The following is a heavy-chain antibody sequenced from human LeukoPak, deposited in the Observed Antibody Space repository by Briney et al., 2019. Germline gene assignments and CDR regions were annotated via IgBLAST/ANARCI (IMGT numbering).Heavy chain of an antibody. Sequence: PSETLSLTCAVSGGSISSGGYYWSWIRQPPGKGLEWIGYIYYSGSTNYNPSLKSRVTISVDTSKNQFSLKLSSVTAADTAVYYCARSDAINFDYWGQGTLVTVSS. D-gene: IGHD2-2*01. CDR3: ARSDAINFDY. CDR1: GGSISSGGYY. V-gene: IGHV4-61*08. CDR2: IYYSGST. J-gene: IGHJ4*02.